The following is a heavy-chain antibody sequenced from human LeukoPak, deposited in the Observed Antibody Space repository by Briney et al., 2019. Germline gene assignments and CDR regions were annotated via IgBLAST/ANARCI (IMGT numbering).Heavy chain of an antibody. J-gene: IGHJ4*02. CDR1: GGSISSYY. V-gene: IGHV4-59*01. D-gene: IGHD6-13*01. Sequence: SETLSLTCTVSGGSISSYYWSWIRQPPGKGLEWIGYIYYSGSTNYNPSLKSRVSISVDTSKNQFSLKLSSVTAADTAVYYCARGWQQLAYFDYWGQGTLVTVSS. CDR2: IYYSGST. CDR3: ARGWQQLAYFDY.